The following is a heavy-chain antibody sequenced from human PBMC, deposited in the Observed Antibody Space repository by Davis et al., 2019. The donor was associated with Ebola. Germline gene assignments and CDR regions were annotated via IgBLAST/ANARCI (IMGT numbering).Heavy chain of an antibody. Sequence: ASVKVSCKASGYTFTSYGISWVRQAPGQGLEWMGWISAYNGNTNYAQKLQGRVTMTTDTSTSTAYMELSSLRSEDTAVYYCAISGSGWSSVDYWGQGTLVTVSS. V-gene: IGHV1-18*04. CDR1: GYTFTSYG. CDR3: AISGSGWSSVDY. D-gene: IGHD6-19*01. J-gene: IGHJ4*02. CDR2: ISAYNGNT.